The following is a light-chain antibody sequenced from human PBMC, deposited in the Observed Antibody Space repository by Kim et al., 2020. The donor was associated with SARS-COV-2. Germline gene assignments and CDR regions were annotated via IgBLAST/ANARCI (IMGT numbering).Light chain of an antibody. CDR3: QQSYSTPIT. J-gene: IGKJ5*01. Sequence: GSGGDRVTITCRASQSISSYLNWYQQKPGNAPKLLIYAASSLQSGVPSRFSGSGSGTDFTLTISSLQPEDFATYYCQQSYSTPITFGQVTRLEIK. CDR1: QSISSY. CDR2: AAS. V-gene: IGKV1-39*01.